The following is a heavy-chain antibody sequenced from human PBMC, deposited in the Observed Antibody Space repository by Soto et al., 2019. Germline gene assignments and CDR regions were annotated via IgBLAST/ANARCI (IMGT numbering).Heavy chain of an antibody. Sequence: QVQLVQSGAEVKKPGASVTVSCTASGYTFTSYYIHWVRQAPGQGLEWMGIINPSGGSTSYAQKFQERVTMTRDTSTSTVYMEVGGLRSEDTAVYYCARDQEPSTLYYDYYYMDVWGKGTTVTVSS. V-gene: IGHV1-46*03. J-gene: IGHJ6*03. CDR1: GYTFTSYY. CDR2: INPSGGST. CDR3: ARDQEPSTLYYDYYYMDV.